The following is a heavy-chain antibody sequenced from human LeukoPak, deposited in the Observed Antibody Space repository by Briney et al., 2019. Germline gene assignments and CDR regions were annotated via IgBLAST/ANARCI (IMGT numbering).Heavy chain of an antibody. D-gene: IGHD6-13*01. V-gene: IGHV4-39*07. CDR3: ARGLPDSSSWYDVGFYYYYYYMDV. CDR2: IYYSGST. Sequence: PSETLSLTCTVSGGSISSSSYYWGWIRQPPGKGLEWIGSIYYSGSTYYNPSLKSRVTISVDTSKNQFSLRLSSVTAADTAVYYCARGLPDSSSWYDVGFYYYYYYMDVWGKGTTVTVSS. J-gene: IGHJ6*03. CDR1: GGSISSSSYY.